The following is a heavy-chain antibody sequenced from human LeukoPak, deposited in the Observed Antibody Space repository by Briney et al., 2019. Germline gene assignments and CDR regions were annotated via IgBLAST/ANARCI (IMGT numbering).Heavy chain of an antibody. CDR3: ANFGTSVYSSSWYALDY. CDR2: ISYDGSNK. CDR1: GFTFSNFG. V-gene: IGHV3-30*18. D-gene: IGHD6-13*01. J-gene: IGHJ4*02. Sequence: GGSLRLSCAASGFTFSNFGMHWVRQAPGKGLEWVTLISYDGSNKYYADSVKGRFTISRDNSKNTLYLQMNSLRAEDTAVYYCANFGTSVYSSSWYALDYWGQGTLVTVSS.